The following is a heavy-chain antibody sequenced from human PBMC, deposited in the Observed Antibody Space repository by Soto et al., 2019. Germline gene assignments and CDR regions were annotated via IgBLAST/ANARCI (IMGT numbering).Heavy chain of an antibody. CDR3: ARDRPQEREISSR. Sequence: PSETLSLTCTVSGDSIGSGNKYWSWIRQPPGKGLDWIGYIYYSGSTYYNPSLKSRVTISVDTSKNQFSLKLSSVTAAATAVYYGARDRPQEREISSRWGQGTLVTFST. D-gene: IGHD3-16*02. J-gene: IGHJ4*02. V-gene: IGHV4-30-4*01. CDR1: GDSIGSGNKY. CDR2: IYYSGST.